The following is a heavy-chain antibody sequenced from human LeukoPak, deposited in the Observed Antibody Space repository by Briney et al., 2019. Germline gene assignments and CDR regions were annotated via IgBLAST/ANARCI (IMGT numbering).Heavy chain of an antibody. CDR2: ITWNSDAI. J-gene: IGHJ4*02. V-gene: IGHV3-9*01. D-gene: IGHD6-19*01. Sequence: GGSLSLSCAASGFAFDDYAMHWVRQAPGKGLEWVSGITWNSDAIGYADSVKGRFTISRDNAKNSLYLQMESLRAEDTAFYYCATNPPGIAVAGNGNFDNWGQGTLVTVSS. CDR3: ATNPPGIAVAGNGNFDN. CDR1: GFAFDDYA.